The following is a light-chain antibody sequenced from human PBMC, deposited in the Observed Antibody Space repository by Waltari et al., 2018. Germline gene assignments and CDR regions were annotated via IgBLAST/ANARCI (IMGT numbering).Light chain of an antibody. V-gene: IGLV1-51*02. CDR2: ETE. CDR1: TSNIGNNY. Sequence: QSVLTQPPSVSAAPGQKVTISCSGSTSNIGNNYVSWYQQLPGAAPKVFIYETEKRPSGIPDRLSGSKSGTSASLGITGLQTGDEAAYYCGTWDNNLSALVFGGGTRLTVL. CDR3: GTWDNNLSALV. J-gene: IGLJ2*01.